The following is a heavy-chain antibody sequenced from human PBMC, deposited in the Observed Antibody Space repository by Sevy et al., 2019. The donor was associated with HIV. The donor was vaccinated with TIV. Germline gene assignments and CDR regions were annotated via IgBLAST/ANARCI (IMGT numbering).Heavy chain of an antibody. CDR3: ARDGYIVVVPAASSDDAFDI. V-gene: IGHV3-21*01. J-gene: IGHJ3*02. CDR1: GFTFSSYS. CDR2: ISSSSSYI. D-gene: IGHD2-2*01. Sequence: GGSLRLSCAASGFTFSSYSMNWVRQAPGKGLEWVSSISSSSSYIYYADSVKGRFTISRDNAKNSLYLQMNSLRAEDTALYYCARDGYIVVVPAASSDDAFDIWGQGTMVTVSS.